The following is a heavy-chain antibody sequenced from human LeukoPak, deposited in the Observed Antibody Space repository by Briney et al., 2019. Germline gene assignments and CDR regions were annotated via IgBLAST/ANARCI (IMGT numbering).Heavy chain of an antibody. Sequence: GGSLRLSCAASGFTFSIYDMSWVRQAPGKGMEWVSAISGSGGSTYYADSVKGRFTISRDNSKNTLYLQMNSLRAEDTAVYYCAKADLPLIAVAGSPYFAYWGQGTLVTVSS. CDR2: ISGSGGST. V-gene: IGHV3-23*01. CDR3: AKADLPLIAVAGSPYFAY. CDR1: GFTFSIYD. J-gene: IGHJ4*02. D-gene: IGHD6-19*01.